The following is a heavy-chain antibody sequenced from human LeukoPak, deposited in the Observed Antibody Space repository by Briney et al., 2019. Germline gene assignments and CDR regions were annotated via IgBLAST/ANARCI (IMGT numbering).Heavy chain of an antibody. Sequence: GRSLRLSCAASGFTFSSYAMHWVRQAPGKGLEWVAVISFDGSNKYYADSVKGRFTISRDNYKDTLYLQVNSLRAEDTAVYYCARDIRYSSSWRFDYWGQGTLVTVSS. CDR1: GFTFSSYA. D-gene: IGHD6-13*01. CDR3: ARDIRYSSSWRFDY. J-gene: IGHJ4*02. CDR2: ISFDGSNK. V-gene: IGHV3-30-3*01.